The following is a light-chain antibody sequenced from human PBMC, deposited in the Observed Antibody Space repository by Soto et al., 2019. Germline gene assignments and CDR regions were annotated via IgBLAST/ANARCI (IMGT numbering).Light chain of an antibody. CDR2: AAD. CDR3: QQSYSSPFT. CDR1: QSISSH. Sequence: DIQMTQSPSSLSASVGDRVTITCRASQSISSHLNWYQQKPGKAAKVLIYAADSLQGGVPSRFSGSGSGTDFTLTIKSLQREDFATYYCQQSYSSPFTFGPGNKVDIK. J-gene: IGKJ3*01. V-gene: IGKV1-39*01.